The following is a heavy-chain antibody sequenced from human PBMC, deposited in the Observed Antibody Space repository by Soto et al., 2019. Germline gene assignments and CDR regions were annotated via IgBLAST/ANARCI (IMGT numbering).Heavy chain of an antibody. Sequence: AASVKVSCKASGYTFTSYGISWVRQAPGQGLEGMGWISTYNGNTKYAQKLQGRVTMTTDTSTSTAYMELRSLRSDDTAVFYCAREMVRGVGSDYWGQGTPVTVSA. CDR2: ISTYNGNT. CDR3: AREMVRGVGSDY. V-gene: IGHV1-18*01. D-gene: IGHD3-10*01. CDR1: GYTFTSYG. J-gene: IGHJ4*03.